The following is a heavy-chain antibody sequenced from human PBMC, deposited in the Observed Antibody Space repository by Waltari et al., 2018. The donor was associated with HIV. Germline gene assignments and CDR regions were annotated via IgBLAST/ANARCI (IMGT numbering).Heavy chain of an antibody. J-gene: IGHJ1*01. CDR3: ARGRDYDYVWGSYRVEYFQH. D-gene: IGHD3-16*02. Sequence: QVQLQESGPGLVKPSQTLSLTCTVSGGSISSGSYYWSWIRQPAGQGLEWIGRIYTSGSTNYNPSLKSRVTISVDTSKNQFSLKLSSVTAADTAVYYCARGRDYDYVWGSYRVEYFQHWGQGTLVTVSS. V-gene: IGHV4-61*02. CDR2: IYTSGST. CDR1: GGSISSGSYY.